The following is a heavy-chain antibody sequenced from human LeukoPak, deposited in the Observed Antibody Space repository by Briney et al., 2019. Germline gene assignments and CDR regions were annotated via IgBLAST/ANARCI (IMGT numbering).Heavy chain of an antibody. CDR3: ARDPPVAGYYFDY. Sequence: ASVKVSCKASGYTFTGYYMHWVRQAPGQGLEWMGWINPNSGGTNYAQKFQGRVTMTRDTSITTAYMELSRWRCDDTAVYYCARDPPVAGYYFDYWGQRTLVSVFS. J-gene: IGHJ4*02. D-gene: IGHD6-19*01. V-gene: IGHV1-2*02. CDR1: GYTFTGYY. CDR2: INPNSGGT.